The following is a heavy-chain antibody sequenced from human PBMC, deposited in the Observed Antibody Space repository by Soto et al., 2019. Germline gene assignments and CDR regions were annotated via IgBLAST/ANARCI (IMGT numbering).Heavy chain of an antibody. Sequence: PGESLKISCKGSGYSFTSYWIGWVRQMPGKGLEWMGIIYPGDSDTRYSPSFQGQVTISADKSISTAYLQWSSLKASDTAMYYCARLLSSNYDILTGSPGGWFGPWGQGTLVTVSS. J-gene: IGHJ5*02. CDR2: IYPGDSDT. CDR3: ARLLSSNYDILTGSPGGWFGP. V-gene: IGHV5-51*01. CDR1: GYSFTSYW. D-gene: IGHD3-9*01.